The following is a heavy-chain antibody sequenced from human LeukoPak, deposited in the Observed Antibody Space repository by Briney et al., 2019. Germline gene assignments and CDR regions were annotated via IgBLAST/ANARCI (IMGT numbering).Heavy chain of an antibody. CDR1: GGSISSYY. D-gene: IGHD3-10*01. V-gene: IGHV4-59*08. CDR2: IYYSGST. Sequence: PSETLSFTCTVSGGSISSYYWSWIRQPPGKGLEWIGYIYYSGSTNYNPSLKSRVTISVDTSKNQFSLKLSSVTAADTAVYYCAGTRITMVRGVIILGTFDYWGQGTLVTVSS. CDR3: AGTRITMVRGVIILGTFDY. J-gene: IGHJ4*02.